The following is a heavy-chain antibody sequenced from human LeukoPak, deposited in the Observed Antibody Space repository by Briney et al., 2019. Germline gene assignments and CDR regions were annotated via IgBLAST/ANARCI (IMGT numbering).Heavy chain of an antibody. J-gene: IGHJ5*01. CDR1: GGTFSSYA. V-gene: IGHV1-69*01. CDR3: ARALGRMGDWFDP. CDR2: IIPIFGTA. D-gene: IGHD3-16*01. Sequence: GASVKVSCKASGGTFSSYAISWVRQAPGQGLEWMGGIIPIFGTANYARKFQGRVTITADESTSTAYMELSSLRSEDTAVYYCARALGRMGDWFDPWGQGTLVTVSS.